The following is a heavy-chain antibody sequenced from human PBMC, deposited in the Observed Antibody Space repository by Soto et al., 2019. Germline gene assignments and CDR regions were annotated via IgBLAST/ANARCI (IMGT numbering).Heavy chain of an antibody. CDR1: GDSVSSNSAA. CDR3: ARDLTAAGDGYFDY. D-gene: IGHD6-13*01. J-gene: IGHJ4*02. CDR2: TYYRSKWYN. Sequence: PSQTLSLSCVISGDSVSSNSAAWNWIRQSPSRGLEWLGRTYYRSKWYNDYAVSVKSRITINPDTSKNQFSLQLNSVTPEDTAVYYCARDLTAAGDGYFDYWGQGTLVTVSS. V-gene: IGHV6-1*01.